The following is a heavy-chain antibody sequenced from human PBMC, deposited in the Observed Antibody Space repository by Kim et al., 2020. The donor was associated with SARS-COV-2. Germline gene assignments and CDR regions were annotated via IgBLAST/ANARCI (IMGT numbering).Heavy chain of an antibody. CDR2: TYYRSKWSS. CDR1: GDSVSSTHAT. CDR3: ARQTSGALDY. V-gene: IGHV6-1*01. J-gene: IGHJ4*02. Sequence: SQTLSLTCAVFGDSVSSTHATWNWVRQSPSRGLEWLGLTYYRSKWSSEYAPSVRSRVVITADTSKNQFSMQLTSLTLEDTAVYFCARQTSGALDYWGQGSRVTVSP. D-gene: IGHD2-15*01.